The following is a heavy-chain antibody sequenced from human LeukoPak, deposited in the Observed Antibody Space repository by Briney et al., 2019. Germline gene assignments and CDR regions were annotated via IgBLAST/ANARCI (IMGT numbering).Heavy chain of an antibody. D-gene: IGHD3-22*01. V-gene: IGHV3-23*01. J-gene: IGHJ4*02. CDR3: AKSSSVYYDSSGYPGY. CDR1: GFTFSTYS. Sequence: GGSLRLSCAASGFTFSTYSMSWVRQAPGKGLEWVSAISGSGGSTYYADSVKGRFTISRDNSKNTLYLQMNSLRAEDTAVYYCAKSSSVYYDSSGYPGYWGQGTLVTVSS. CDR2: ISGSGGST.